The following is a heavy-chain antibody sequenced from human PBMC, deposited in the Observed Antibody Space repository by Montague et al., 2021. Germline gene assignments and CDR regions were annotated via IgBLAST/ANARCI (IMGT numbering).Heavy chain of an antibody. Sequence: SETLSLTCTVYGGSFSGYYWYWIRQSPGEGLERIGEISHNGSSSYNLTLKIRVTMSVDTYKKKFSLNLNSVTAADTASYYCERGLYVAVLLVATGWFDAWGQGTLVTVSS. D-gene: IGHD2-15*01. CDR2: ISHNGSS. CDR3: ERGLYVAVLLVATGWFDA. CDR1: GGSFSGYY. V-gene: IGHV4-34*01. J-gene: IGHJ5*02.